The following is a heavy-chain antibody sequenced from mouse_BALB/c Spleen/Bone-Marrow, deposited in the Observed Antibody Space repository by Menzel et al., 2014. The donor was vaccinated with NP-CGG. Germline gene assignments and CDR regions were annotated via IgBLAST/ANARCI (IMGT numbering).Heavy chain of an antibody. CDR2: INPSTGYA. CDR1: GYTFTDTW. Sequence: VKLMESGPELAKPGASVKMSCKASGYTFTDTWIHWIKQRPGQGLEWIGYINPSTGYAEYNQNFKDKATLTVDKSSSTAYMQLSSLTSEDSAVYYYARDYWGQGTTLTVSS. V-gene: IGHV1-7*01. J-gene: IGHJ2*01. CDR3: ARDY.